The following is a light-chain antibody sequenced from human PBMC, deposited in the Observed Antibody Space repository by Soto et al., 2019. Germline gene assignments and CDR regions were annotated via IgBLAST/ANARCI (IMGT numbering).Light chain of an antibody. J-gene: IGKJ4*01. Sequence: IVLTQSPGTLSLSPGESATLSCRASQSVNNAYLAWYQQKPGQAPRLLISGASTRATGIPDRFSGSGSGTDFTLSITRLETEDFAVYYCQQYGTSVLTFGGGTKVEIK. V-gene: IGKV3-20*01. CDR2: GAS. CDR3: QQYGTSVLT. CDR1: QSVNNAY.